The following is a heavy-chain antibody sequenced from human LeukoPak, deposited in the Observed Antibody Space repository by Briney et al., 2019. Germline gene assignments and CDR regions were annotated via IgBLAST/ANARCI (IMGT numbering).Heavy chain of an antibody. Sequence: SETLSLTCTVSGGSISSGDYYWSWIRQPPGKGLEWIGYINYSGSTYYNPSLKSQVTISVDTSKNQFSLMLGSVTAADTAVYYCARKEAFSYFDYWGQGTLVTVSS. D-gene: IGHD3-3*02. V-gene: IGHV4-30-4*01. CDR1: GGSISSGDYY. CDR2: INYSGST. J-gene: IGHJ4*02. CDR3: ARKEAFSYFDY.